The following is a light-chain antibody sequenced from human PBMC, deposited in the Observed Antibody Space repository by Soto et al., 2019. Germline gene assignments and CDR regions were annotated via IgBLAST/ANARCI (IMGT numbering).Light chain of an antibody. CDR1: QGISSW. CDR2: AAS. V-gene: IGKV1-12*01. J-gene: IGKJ2*01. Sequence: DIQMTQSPSSVSASVGDRVTITCRASQGISSWLAWYQQKPGKAPKLLIYAASSLQSGVQSRFSDSESGTYFTLTISSRQPKDFAPYYCKQANSFPHTFGQGTKLEIK. CDR3: KQANSFPHT.